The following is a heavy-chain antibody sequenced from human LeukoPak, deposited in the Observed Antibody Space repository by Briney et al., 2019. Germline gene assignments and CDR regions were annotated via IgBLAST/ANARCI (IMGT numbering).Heavy chain of an antibody. D-gene: IGHD5-12*01. J-gene: IGHJ4*02. V-gene: IGHV1-69*05. CDR3: ARGYNGYVPFDY. Sequence: ASVKVSCKASGGTFSSYAISWVRQAPGQGLEWMGGIIPIFGTANYAQKFQGRVTITTDESTSTAYMELSSLRSEDTAVYYCARGYNGYVPFDYWGQGTLVTVSS. CDR1: GGTFSSYA. CDR2: IIPIFGTA.